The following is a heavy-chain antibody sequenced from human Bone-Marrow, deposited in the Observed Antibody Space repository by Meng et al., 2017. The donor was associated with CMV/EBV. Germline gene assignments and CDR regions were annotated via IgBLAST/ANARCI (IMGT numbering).Heavy chain of an antibody. V-gene: IGHV4-39*01. Sequence: SETLSLTCTVSGGSISSTNYYWAWIRQSPGKGLEWIGSIFYSGSTYYNPSLKSRVTISVDTSKNQFSLKLSSVTAADTAVYYCARHSSLTMVVTYWDQRTLVTVSS. CDR3: ARHSSLTMVVTY. D-gene: IGHD4-23*01. CDR2: IFYSGST. J-gene: IGHJ4*02. CDR1: GGSISSTNYY.